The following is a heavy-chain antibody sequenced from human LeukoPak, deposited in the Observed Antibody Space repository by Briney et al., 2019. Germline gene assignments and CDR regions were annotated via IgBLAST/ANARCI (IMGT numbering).Heavy chain of an antibody. CDR3: ARYGYCSSTSCYNYDFWSGYDAFDI. J-gene: IGHJ3*02. Sequence: GGSLRLSCAASGFTFSSYSMNWVRQAPGKGLEWVAVIWYDGSNKYYADSVKGRFTISRDNSKNTLYLQMNSLRAGDTAVYYCARYGYCSSTSCYNYDFWSGYDAFDIWGQGTMVTVSS. CDR2: IWYDGSNK. CDR1: GFTFSSYS. V-gene: IGHV3-33*08. D-gene: IGHD2-2*01.